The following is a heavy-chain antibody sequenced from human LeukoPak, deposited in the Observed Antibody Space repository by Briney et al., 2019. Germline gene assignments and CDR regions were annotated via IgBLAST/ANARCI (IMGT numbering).Heavy chain of an antibody. CDR2: TNKDGSEK. CDR1: GFNFTDYW. D-gene: IGHD1-1*01. Sequence: PGGSLRLSCEASGFNFTDYWMTWARQAPGKGLEWVANTNKDGSEKWYVDSVKGRFTISRDNAKNSLYLQMNSLKAGDTALYYCVRDGNDGLNDWEYWGQGALVTVSS. V-gene: IGHV3-7*03. CDR3: VRDGNDGLNDWEY. J-gene: IGHJ1*01.